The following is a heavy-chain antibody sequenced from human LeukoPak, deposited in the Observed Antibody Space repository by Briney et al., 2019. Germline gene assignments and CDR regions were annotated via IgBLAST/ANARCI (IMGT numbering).Heavy chain of an antibody. Sequence: SETLSLTCTVSGGSISSYYCSWIRQPAGKGLEWIGRIYTSGSTNYNPSLKSRVTMSVDTSKNQFSLKLTSVTAADTAVYYCARDYHDSSGHLWWFDPWGQGTLVTVSS. D-gene: IGHD3-22*01. CDR2: IYTSGST. J-gene: IGHJ5*02. CDR3: ARDYHDSSGHLWWFDP. CDR1: GGSISSYY. V-gene: IGHV4-4*07.